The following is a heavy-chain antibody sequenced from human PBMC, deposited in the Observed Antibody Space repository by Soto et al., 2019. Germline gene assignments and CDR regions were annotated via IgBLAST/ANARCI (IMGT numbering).Heavy chain of an antibody. CDR2: VSYDGSNK. CDR1: GFTFSSYG. CDR3: AKGLGGSCTGSTYYYYGMDV. J-gene: IGHJ6*02. V-gene: IGHV3-30*18. Sequence: PGGSLRLSCAASGFTFSSYGMHWVRQAPGKGLEWVAVVSYDGSNKYYADSVKGRFTISRDNSKNTLYLQMNSLRAEDTAVYYCAKGLGGSCTGSTYYYYGMDVWGQGTTVTVSS. D-gene: IGHD1-26*01.